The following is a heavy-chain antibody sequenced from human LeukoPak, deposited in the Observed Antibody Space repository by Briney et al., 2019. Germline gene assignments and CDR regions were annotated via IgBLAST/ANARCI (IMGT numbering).Heavy chain of an antibody. CDR1: GFTFSSYA. D-gene: IGHD3-9*01. CDR2: ISYDGSNK. Sequence: GGSLRLSCAASGFTFSSYAMHWVRQAPGKGLEWVALISYDGSNKYYADSVKGRFTISRDNSKNTLYLQMNSLRAEDTAVYYCARGRLRYFDWSNWYFDLWGRGTLVTVSS. CDR3: ARGRLRYFDWSNWYFDL. J-gene: IGHJ2*01. V-gene: IGHV3-30*04.